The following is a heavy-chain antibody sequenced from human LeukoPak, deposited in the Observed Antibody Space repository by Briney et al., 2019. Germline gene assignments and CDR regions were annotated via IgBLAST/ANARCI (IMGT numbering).Heavy chain of an antibody. CDR1: GFTVSSNY. J-gene: IGHJ3*02. CDR2: IYSGGST. CDR3: ASQSPQQLAPRGAFDI. D-gene: IGHD6-13*01. V-gene: IGHV3-53*01. Sequence: GGSLRLSCAASGFTVSSNYMSWVRQAPGKGLEWVSVIYSGGSTYYADSVKDRFTISRDNSKNTLYLQMNSLRAEDTAVYYCASQSPQQLAPRGAFDIWGQGTMVTVSS.